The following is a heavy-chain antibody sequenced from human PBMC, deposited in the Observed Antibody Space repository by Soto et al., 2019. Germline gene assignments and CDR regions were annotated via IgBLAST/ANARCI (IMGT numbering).Heavy chain of an antibody. CDR2: NNHSGST. CDR3: AREGCSGGSCFYDY. J-gene: IGHJ4*02. Sequence: QVQLQQWGAGLLKPSETLSLTCAVYGGSFSGYYWSWIRQPPGKGLEWIGENNHSGSTNYNPSLKSRVTISVDTSKNQFSLKLSSVTAADTAVYYCAREGCSGGSCFYDYWGQGTLVTVSS. CDR1: GGSFSGYY. D-gene: IGHD2-15*01. V-gene: IGHV4-34*01.